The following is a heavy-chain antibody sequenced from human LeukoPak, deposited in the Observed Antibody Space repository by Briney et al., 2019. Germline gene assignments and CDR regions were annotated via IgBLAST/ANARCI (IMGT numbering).Heavy chain of an antibody. J-gene: IGHJ4*02. CDR1: GFTFSSYA. Sequence: GGSLRLSCAASGFTFSSYAMSWVRQPPGKGLEWVASISDSGRSPNYADSVKGRFTISRDNSKNTLYLQMNSLRAEDTAVYYCAKELLEYSSSSWGQGTLVTVSS. D-gene: IGHD6-6*01. V-gene: IGHV3-23*01. CDR2: ISDSGRSP. CDR3: AKELLEYSSSS.